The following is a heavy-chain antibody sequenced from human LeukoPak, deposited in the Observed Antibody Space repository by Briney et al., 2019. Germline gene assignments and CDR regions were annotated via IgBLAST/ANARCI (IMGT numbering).Heavy chain of an antibody. CDR2: IETGGAST. CDR1: GFTFSSYG. J-gene: IGHJ6*04. D-gene: IGHD3-10*02. CDR3: AELGITMIGGV. V-gene: IGHV3-23*05. Sequence: GGTLRLSCAASGFTFSSYGMSWVRQAPGKGLEWVSAIETGGASTYYADSVKGRFSISRDNAKNSLYLQMNSLRAEDTAVYYCAELGITMIGGVWGRGTTVTISS.